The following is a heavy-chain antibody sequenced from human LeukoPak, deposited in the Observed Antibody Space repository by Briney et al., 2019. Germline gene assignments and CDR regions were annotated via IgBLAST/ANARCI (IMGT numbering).Heavy chain of an antibody. J-gene: IGHJ5*02. CDR3: AKDLGHTTP. CDR1: GFTFSSYG. CDR2: IWYDGSNK. V-gene: IGHV3-30*02. D-gene: IGHD4-17*01. Sequence: GGSLRLSCAASGFTFSSYGMHWVRQAPGKGLEWVAFIWYDGSNKYYADSVKGRFTISRDNSKNTLYLQMNSLRAEDTAVYYCAKDLGHTTPWGQGTLVTVSS.